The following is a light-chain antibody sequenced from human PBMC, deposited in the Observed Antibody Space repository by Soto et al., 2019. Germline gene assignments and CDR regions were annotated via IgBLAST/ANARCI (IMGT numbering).Light chain of an antibody. J-gene: IGKJ4*01. Sequence: EIVLTQSPGTLSLSPGERATLSCRASQSFPSNYLAWYQQKPGQAPRLLIYGASSRATGIPDRFFGSGCGTAFILFIIRLEPEDSAVYYGQHYDRSTTFGGGTKVEIK. CDR3: QHYDRSTT. CDR2: GAS. CDR1: QSFPSNY. V-gene: IGKV3-20*01.